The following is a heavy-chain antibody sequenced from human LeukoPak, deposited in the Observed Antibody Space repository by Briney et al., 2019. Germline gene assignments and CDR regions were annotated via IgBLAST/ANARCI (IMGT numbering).Heavy chain of an antibody. CDR1: GFTFSNYG. J-gene: IGHJ4*02. V-gene: IGHV3-33*01. D-gene: IGHD4-17*01. CDR3: ASAPHHYGVGAAKNPFDY. CDR2: IWYDGSNV. Sequence: PGGSLRLSCAASGFTFSNYGMHWARQAPGKGLEWVGVIWYDGSNVKYPDSVKGRFTISRDNSKNMMYLQMNSLRAEDTAVYYCASAPHHYGVGAAKNPFDYWGQGTLVTVSS.